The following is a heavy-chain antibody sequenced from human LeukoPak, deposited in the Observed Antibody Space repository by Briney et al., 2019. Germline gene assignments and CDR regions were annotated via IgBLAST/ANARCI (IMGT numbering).Heavy chain of an antibody. V-gene: IGHV1-8*03. CDR3: ARSQSLGYCSGGSCYPPDY. D-gene: IGHD2-15*01. CDR1: GYTFTSYD. CDR2: MNPSSGNT. J-gene: IGHJ4*02. Sequence: ASVKVSCKASGYTFTSYDINWVRQATGQGLEWMGWMNPSSGNTGYAQKFQGRVTITRNTSISTAYMELSSLRSEDTAVYYCARSQSLGYCSGGSCYPPDYWGQGTLVTVSS.